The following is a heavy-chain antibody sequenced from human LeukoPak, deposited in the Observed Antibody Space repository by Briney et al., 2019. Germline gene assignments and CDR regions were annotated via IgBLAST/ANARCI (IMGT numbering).Heavy chain of an antibody. V-gene: IGHV4-59*12. J-gene: IGHJ4*02. CDR2: IYYSGST. CDR1: GGSISRDY. Sequence: SETLSLTCTVSGGSISRDYWSWIRQPPGKGLEWIGYIYYSGSTNYNPSLKSRVTISVDTSKNQFTLKLSSVTATDTAVYYCARAVAGNFDYWGQGTLVTVSS. D-gene: IGHD6-19*01. CDR3: ARAVAGNFDY.